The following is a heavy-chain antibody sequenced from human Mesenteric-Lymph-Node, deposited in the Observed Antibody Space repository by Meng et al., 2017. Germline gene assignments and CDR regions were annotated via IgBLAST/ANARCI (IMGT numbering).Heavy chain of an antibody. CDR3: ARGYYYDSSGYYGPFDY. J-gene: IGHJ4*02. CDR2: IIPIFGTA. CDR1: GYTFTSYA. V-gene: IGHV1-69*13. Sequence: QLVQSGAELKQHGASVKVSCKASGYTFTSYAMNWVRQAPGHGREWMGGIIPIFGTANYAKKFQGRVTITADESTSTAYMELSSLRSEDTAVYYCARGYYYDSSGYYGPFDYWGQGTLVTVSS. D-gene: IGHD3-22*01.